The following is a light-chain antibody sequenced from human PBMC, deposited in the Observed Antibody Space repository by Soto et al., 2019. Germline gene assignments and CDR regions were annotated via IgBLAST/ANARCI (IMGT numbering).Light chain of an antibody. J-gene: IGKJ5*01. Sequence: EIVLTQSPGTLSLSPGERATLSCRASQSVSSSYLAWYQQKPGQAPRVLIYGASSRATGTPDRFSGSGSGTDFTLTISRLEPEDFVVYYCHQYGSSPLTFGQGTRLEIK. V-gene: IGKV3-20*01. CDR2: GAS. CDR3: HQYGSSPLT. CDR1: QSVSSSY.